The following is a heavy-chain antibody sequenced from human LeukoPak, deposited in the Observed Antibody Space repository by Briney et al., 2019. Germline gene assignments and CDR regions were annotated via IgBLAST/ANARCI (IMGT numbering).Heavy chain of an antibody. CDR3: ARELLRYFDL. CDR2: ISSSSSYI. V-gene: IGHV3-21*01. J-gene: IGHJ2*01. CDR1: GITFSSYS. D-gene: IGHD2-15*01. Sequence: GGSLRLSCAASGITFSSYSMNWVRQAPGKGLEWVSSISSSSSYIYYTDSVKGRFTISRDNAKNSLYLQMNSLRAEDTAVYYCARELLRYFDLWGRGTLVTVSS.